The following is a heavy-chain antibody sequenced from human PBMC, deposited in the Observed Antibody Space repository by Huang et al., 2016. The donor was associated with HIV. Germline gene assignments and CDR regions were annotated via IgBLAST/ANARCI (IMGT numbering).Heavy chain of an antibody. CDR3: ARASWYEPRSWYFGL. Sequence: QVQLQQWGAGLLKPSETLSLTCAVYGGSVSGHYWSWIRQPPGKGLEWIAEINDNGYTHYNPSLKRRVTISVHTSRNQFSLKLNSVTAADAAVYYCARASWYEPRSWYFGLWGRGTLVTVSS. CDR1: GGSVSGHY. CDR2: INDNGYT. J-gene: IGHJ2*01. D-gene: IGHD6-13*01. V-gene: IGHV4-34*01.